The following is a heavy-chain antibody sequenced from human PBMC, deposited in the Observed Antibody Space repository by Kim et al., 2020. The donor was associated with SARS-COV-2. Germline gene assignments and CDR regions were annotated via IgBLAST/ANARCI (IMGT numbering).Heavy chain of an antibody. CDR1: GFTFSSYW. CDR2: LSPDVCRV. J-gene: IGHJ6*01. D-gene: IGHD6-25*01. CDR3: SRDGGGCCV. V-gene: IGHV3-74*01. Sequence: GGSLRLSCAASGFTFSSYWMHWVRQTPGKGLAWVFRLSPDVCRVPFAVALPVRFTICRDNDKNTRILQMNSLRCEYAAFSFFSRDGGGCCVLGQGTTVTV.